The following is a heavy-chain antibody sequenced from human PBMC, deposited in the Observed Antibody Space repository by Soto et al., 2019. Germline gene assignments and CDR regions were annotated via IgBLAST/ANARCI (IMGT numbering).Heavy chain of an antibody. D-gene: IGHD6-13*01. V-gene: IGHV1-18*01. CDR3: ARGAPISIAGYYYYGMDV. Sequence: EASVKVSCKASGYTFTSYGISWVRQAPGQGLEWMGWISAYNGNTNYAQKLQGRVTMTTDTSTSTAYMELRSLRSDDTAVYYCARGAPISIAGYYYYGMDVWGQGTTVTVSS. CDR1: GYTFTSYG. CDR2: ISAYNGNT. J-gene: IGHJ6*02.